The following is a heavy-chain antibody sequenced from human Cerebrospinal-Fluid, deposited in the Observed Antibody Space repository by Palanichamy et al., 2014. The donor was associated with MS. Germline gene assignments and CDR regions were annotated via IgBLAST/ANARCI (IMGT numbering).Heavy chain of an antibody. V-gene: IGHV4-39*01. D-gene: IGHD3-10*01. CDR1: GDSVDNNNYY. CDR3: ARRIILIGGAFDI. J-gene: IGHJ3*02. CDR2: IYYSGRT. Sequence: QLQLRESGPGRVRPSETPSLTCTVSGDSVDNNNYYWAWVRQPPGKGLEWIGSIYYSGRTYYNPSLTNRVTMSIDTSKNQFSLRLISVTAADTAVYYCARRIILIGGAFDIWGQGTMHTVSS.